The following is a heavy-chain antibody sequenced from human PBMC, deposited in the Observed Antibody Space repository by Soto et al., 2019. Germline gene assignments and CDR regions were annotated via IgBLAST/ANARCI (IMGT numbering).Heavy chain of an antibody. J-gene: IGHJ5*02. CDR1: GCSISSINYY. V-gene: IGHV4-39*01. CDR3: ARSDTAMVTGIDP. D-gene: IGHD5-18*01. CDR2: IYYTGST. Sequence: TLSLTCTVSGCSISSINYYWGWIRQPPGKVLECIVSIYYTGSTYYNXXLGSLVTXXVDTSKSQFSXKLSSXTAADTAVYYCARSDTAMVTGIDPWAQGTLVTVSS.